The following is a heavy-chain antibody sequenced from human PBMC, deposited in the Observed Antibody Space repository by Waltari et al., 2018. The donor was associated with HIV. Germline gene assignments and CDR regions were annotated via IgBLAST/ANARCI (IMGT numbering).Heavy chain of an antibody. J-gene: IGHJ5*02. V-gene: IGHV3-7*01. CDR3: ASVQWATKSFDH. CDR1: GLTFNRNW. Sequence: EMQLAESGGGLVQPGGSLRLSCGASGLTFNRNWMTWVRQSPGKGLEWVANIKEDGSGKDYVDSVKGRFTISKDNAKNPVFLHMNNLRVDDTAVYFCASVQWATKSFDHWGRGTLVAVSS. CDR2: IKEDGSGK. D-gene: IGHD1-26*01.